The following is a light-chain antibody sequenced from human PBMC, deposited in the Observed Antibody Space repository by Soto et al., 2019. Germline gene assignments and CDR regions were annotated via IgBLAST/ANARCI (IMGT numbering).Light chain of an antibody. CDR3: SSYTSSSTPDV. Sequence: QSALTQPASVSGSPGQSITISCTGTSSDVGGYNYVSWYQQHPGKARKLMIYEVSNRPPGVSNRFSGSKSGNTASLTISGLQAEDEADYYCSSYTSSSTPDVFGTGTKLTVL. V-gene: IGLV2-14*01. CDR2: EVS. CDR1: SSDVGGYNY. J-gene: IGLJ1*01.